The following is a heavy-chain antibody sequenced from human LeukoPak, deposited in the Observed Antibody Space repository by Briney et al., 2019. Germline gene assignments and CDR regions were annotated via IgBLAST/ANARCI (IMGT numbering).Heavy chain of an antibody. CDR3: ARDLYSYGSNWFDP. V-gene: IGHV4-38-2*02. CDR2: INHSGST. CDR1: GYSISSGYY. Sequence: PSETLSLTCTVSGYSISSGYYWSWIRQPPGKGLEWIGEINHSGSTNYNPSLKSRVTISVDTSKNQFSLKLSSVTAADTAVYYCARDLYSYGSNWFDPWGQGTLVTVSS. D-gene: IGHD5-18*01. J-gene: IGHJ5*02.